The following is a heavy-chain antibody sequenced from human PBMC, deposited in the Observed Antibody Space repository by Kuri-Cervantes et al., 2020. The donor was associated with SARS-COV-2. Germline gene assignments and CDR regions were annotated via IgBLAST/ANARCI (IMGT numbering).Heavy chain of an antibody. D-gene: IGHD2-15*01. V-gene: IGHV1-3*01. J-gene: IGHJ4*02. CDR2: INAGNGNT. CDR1: GYTFTSYA. Sequence: ASVKVSCKASGYTFTSYAMHWVRQAPGQRLEWMGWINAGNGNTKYSQKFQGRVTITRDTSASTAYMELSSLRSEDTAVYYCARADCSGGSCPEDWGQGTRVTVAS. CDR3: ARADCSGGSCPED.